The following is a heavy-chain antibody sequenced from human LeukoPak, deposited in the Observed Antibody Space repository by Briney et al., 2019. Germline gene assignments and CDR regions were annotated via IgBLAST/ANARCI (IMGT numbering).Heavy chain of an antibody. J-gene: IGHJ4*02. D-gene: IGHD5-18*01. CDR1: GGSISSYY. CDR2: IYYSGST. Sequence: SETLSLTCTVSGGSISSYYWSWIRLPPGKGLEWIGYIYYSGSTNYNPSLKSRVTISVDTSKNQFSLKLSSVTAADTAVYYCARDTFGYSGYLDYWGQGTLVTVSS. V-gene: IGHV4-59*01. CDR3: ARDTFGYSGYLDY.